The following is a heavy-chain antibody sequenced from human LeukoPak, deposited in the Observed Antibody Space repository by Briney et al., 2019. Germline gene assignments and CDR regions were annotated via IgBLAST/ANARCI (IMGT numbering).Heavy chain of an antibody. CDR3: ARDWTVGGYGSGSYYNAWFDP. V-gene: IGHV4-39*07. D-gene: IGHD3-10*01. CDR2: IYYSGST. CDR1: GGSISSSSYY. Sequence: SETLSLTCTVSGGSISSSSYYWGWIRQPPGKGLEWIGSIYYSGSTYYNPSLKSRVTISVDTSKNQFSLKLSSVTAADTAVYYCARDWTVGGYGSGSYYNAWFDPWGQGTLVTVSS. J-gene: IGHJ5*02.